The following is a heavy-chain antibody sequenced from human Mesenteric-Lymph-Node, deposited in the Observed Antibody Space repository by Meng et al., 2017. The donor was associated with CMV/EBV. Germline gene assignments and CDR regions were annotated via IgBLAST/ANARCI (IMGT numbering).Heavy chain of an antibody. Sequence: SLKISCAASGFTFDSYAVYWVRQAPGKGLEWVSGISWNSGTIGYADSVKGRFTISRDNGKNTLYLQMNSPRAEDTAIYYCAKRQIDSGIVDYWGQGTLVTVSS. D-gene: IGHD3-10*01. V-gene: IGHV3-9*01. CDR1: GFTFDSYA. CDR3: AKRQIDSGIVDY. J-gene: IGHJ4*02. CDR2: ISWNSGTI.